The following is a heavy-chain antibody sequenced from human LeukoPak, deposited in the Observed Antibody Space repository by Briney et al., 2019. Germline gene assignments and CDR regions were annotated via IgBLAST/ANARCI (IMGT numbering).Heavy chain of an antibody. J-gene: IGHJ6*04. CDR3: TTADDAYYYYYGMDV. V-gene: IGHV3-15*01. D-gene: IGHD1-1*01. CDR1: GFTFSNAW. CDR2: IKSKTDGGTT. Sequence: GGSLRPSCAASGFTFSNAWMSWVRQAPGKGLEWVGRIKSKTDGGTTDYAAPVKGRFTISRDDSKNTLYLQMNSLKTEDTAVYYCTTADDAYYYYYGMDVWGKGTTVTASS.